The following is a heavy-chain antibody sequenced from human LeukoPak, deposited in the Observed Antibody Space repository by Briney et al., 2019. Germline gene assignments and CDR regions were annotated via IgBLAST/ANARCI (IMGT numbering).Heavy chain of an antibody. CDR1: GGSISSSRYY. Sequence: SETLSLTCTVSGGSISSSRYYWGWIRQPPGKGLEWIGSIYYSGSTYYNPSLKSRVSISEDTSKNQFSLKVRSVTAADTAVYYCARGTADIEVVPAARTYFDNWGPGTLVTVSS. D-gene: IGHD2-2*01. J-gene: IGHJ4*02. CDR2: IYYSGST. V-gene: IGHV4-39*07. CDR3: ARGTADIEVVPAARTYFDN.